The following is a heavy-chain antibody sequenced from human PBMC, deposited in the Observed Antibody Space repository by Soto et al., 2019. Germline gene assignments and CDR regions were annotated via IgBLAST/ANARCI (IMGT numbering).Heavy chain of an antibody. CDR3: ARMTTETQTFDY. J-gene: IGHJ4*02. Sequence: PGGSLRLSCAASGFTFSSYAMHWVRQAPGKGLEWVAVISYDGSNKYYADSVKGRFTISRDNSKNTLYLQMNSLRAEDTAVYYCARMTTETQTFDYWGQGTLVTVSS. D-gene: IGHD4-17*01. CDR1: GFTFSSYA. V-gene: IGHV3-30-3*01. CDR2: ISYDGSNK.